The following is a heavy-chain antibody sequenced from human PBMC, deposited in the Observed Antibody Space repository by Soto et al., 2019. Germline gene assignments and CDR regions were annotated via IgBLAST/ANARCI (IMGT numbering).Heavy chain of an antibody. J-gene: IGHJ4*02. V-gene: IGHV3-72*01. CDR3: TRSITGTTSFDY. CDR1: GFIFSDYY. Sequence: EVQLVESGGGLVQPGGSLRLSCAGSGFIFSDYYIDRVRQAPGKGLEWVGRSRDKGNSYSTDYAASVKGRFTVSRDASKNSLYLQMNSLKTEDTALYYCTRSITGTTSFDYWGQGTLVTVSS. CDR2: SRDKGNSYST. D-gene: IGHD1-7*01.